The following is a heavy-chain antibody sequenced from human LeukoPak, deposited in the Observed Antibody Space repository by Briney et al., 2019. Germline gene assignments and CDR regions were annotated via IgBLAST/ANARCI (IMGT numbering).Heavy chain of an antibody. CDR2: IYYSGST. CDR3: ARGWAAAGTSNFDY. V-gene: IGHV4-59*01. J-gene: IGHJ4*02. Sequence: SETLSLTCTVSSGSINTYYWSWIRQPPGKGLEWIGYIYYSGSTNYNPSLKSRVTISVDTSKNQFSLKLSSVTAADTAVYYCARGWAAAGTSNFDYWGQGTLVTVSS. D-gene: IGHD6-13*01. CDR1: SGSINTYY.